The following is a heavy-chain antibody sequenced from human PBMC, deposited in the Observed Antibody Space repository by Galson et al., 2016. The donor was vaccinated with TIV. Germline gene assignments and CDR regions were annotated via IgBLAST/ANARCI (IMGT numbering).Heavy chain of an antibody. CDR3: AKEGSGYVAGGGFVDS. CDR1: GFNFNRYG. J-gene: IGHJ4*02. V-gene: IGHV3-23*01. Sequence: SLRLSCAVSGFNFNRYGVTWVRQAPGKGLEWVSFISYAGGSTYYVDSVKGRFTISRDSSKKTLYLQMNSLRAEDTAVDYCAKEGSGYVAGGGFVDSWGPGTLVTVSS. CDR2: ISYAGGST. D-gene: IGHD6-25*01.